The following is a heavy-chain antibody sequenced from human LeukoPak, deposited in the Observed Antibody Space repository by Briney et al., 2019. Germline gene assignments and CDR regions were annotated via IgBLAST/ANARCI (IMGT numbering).Heavy chain of an antibody. Sequence: SETLSLTCTVSGGSIRSYYWSWIRQPPGKGLEWIGYIYHSGGTSYNPSLKSRVTISEDTSKNQFSLKLSSVTAADTAVYYCGRETYYYGLDVWGQGTTVTVSS. CDR2: IYHSGGT. CDR1: GGSIRSYY. CDR3: GRETYYYGLDV. V-gene: IGHV4-59*01. J-gene: IGHJ6*02.